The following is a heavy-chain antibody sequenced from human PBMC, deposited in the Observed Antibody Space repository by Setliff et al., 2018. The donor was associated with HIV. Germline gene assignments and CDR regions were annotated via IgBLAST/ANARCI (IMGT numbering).Heavy chain of an antibody. J-gene: IGHJ6*03. Sequence: ASVKVSCKASGYRLSTYAISWVRQAPGQGLEWMGWIDSNNGNRNFAQKFRGRVTMTTDISTNTAYMEVRSLSFDDTAVYYCVRLTADRTNYYYYMDVWGKGTTVTVSS. D-gene: IGHD2-8*01. CDR3: VRLTADRTNYYYYMDV. CDR1: GYRLSTYA. CDR2: IDSNNGNR. V-gene: IGHV1-18*01.